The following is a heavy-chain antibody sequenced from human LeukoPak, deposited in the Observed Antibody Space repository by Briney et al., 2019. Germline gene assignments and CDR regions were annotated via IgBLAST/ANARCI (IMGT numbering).Heavy chain of an antibody. Sequence: GGSLSLSCAASGLTFRRYALYWVRQAPGKGLEYVSAISSNGDNTYYARSLKGRFTTSRDNSKNTLYLQMGSPRAEDMAVYYWARDGVGAYNWFDPWGQGTLVTVSS. J-gene: IGHJ5*02. D-gene: IGHD1-26*01. CDR2: ISSNGDNT. V-gene: IGHV3-64*01. CDR1: GLTFRRYA. CDR3: ARDGVGAYNWFDP.